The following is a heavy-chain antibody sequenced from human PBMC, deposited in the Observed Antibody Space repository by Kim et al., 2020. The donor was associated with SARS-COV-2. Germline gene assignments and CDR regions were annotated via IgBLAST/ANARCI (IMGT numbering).Heavy chain of an antibody. Sequence: SETLSLTCTVSGGSISSSSYNWGWMRPPTGKGLVWIGSIYYSGRNSYNPSIKGLVTISVDTSKNQFSLKLSSVTAADTAVYYCARIDYWGQGTLVTVSS. CDR2: IYYSGRN. V-gene: IGHV4-39*07. CDR3: ARIDY. CDR1: GGSISSSSYN. J-gene: IGHJ4*02.